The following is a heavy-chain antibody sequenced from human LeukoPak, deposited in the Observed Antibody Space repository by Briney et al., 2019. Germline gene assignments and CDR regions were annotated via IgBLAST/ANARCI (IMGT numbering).Heavy chain of an antibody. CDR1: GFTFSSYT. CDR2: ISGSTYYI. Sequence: GGSLRLSCAASGFTFSSYTISWVRQAPGKGLEWVSSISGSTYYIYYADSVKGRFTISRDNAKNSLYLQMNSLRAEDTAVYYCARGSMSLNNFDYWGQGTLVTVYS. V-gene: IGHV3-21*01. J-gene: IGHJ4*02. CDR3: ARGSMSLNNFDY.